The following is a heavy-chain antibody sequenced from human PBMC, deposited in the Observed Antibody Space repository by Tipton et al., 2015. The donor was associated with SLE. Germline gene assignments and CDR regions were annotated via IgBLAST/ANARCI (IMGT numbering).Heavy chain of an antibody. Sequence: SLRLSCAASGFTFSSYAMRWVRQAPGKGLEWVAVISYDGSNKYYADSVKGRFTISRDNAKNSLYLQMNSLRAEDTAVYYCARRGGQYSGYDWGQGTLVTVSS. V-gene: IGHV3-30-3*01. CDR3: ARRGGQYSGYD. CDR2: ISYDGSNK. D-gene: IGHD5-12*01. CDR1: GFTFSSYA. J-gene: IGHJ4*02.